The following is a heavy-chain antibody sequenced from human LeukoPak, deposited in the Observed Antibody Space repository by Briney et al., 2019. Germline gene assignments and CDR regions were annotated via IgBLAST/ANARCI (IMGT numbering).Heavy chain of an antibody. V-gene: IGHV1-46*01. J-gene: IGHJ5*02. Sequence: GASVKVSCKASGYTFTSYYMHWVRQAPGQGLEWMGIINPSGGSTSYAQKFQGRVTMTRDTSTSTVYMELSSLRSEDTAVYYCARVRRSSGWYPANRNWFDPWGQGTLVTVSS. CDR3: ARVRRSSGWYPANRNWFDP. CDR2: INPSGGST. D-gene: IGHD6-19*01. CDR1: GYTFTSYY.